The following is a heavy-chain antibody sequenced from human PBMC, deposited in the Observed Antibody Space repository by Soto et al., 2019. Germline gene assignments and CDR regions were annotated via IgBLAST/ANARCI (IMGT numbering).Heavy chain of an antibody. J-gene: IGHJ6*02. V-gene: IGHV3-53*01. D-gene: IGHD3-10*01. CDR1: GFTVSSNY. CDR3: ARAGSHLALGMDV. CDR2: VYSGGST. Sequence: GGSLRLSCAASGFTVSSNYMSWVRQAPGKVLEWVSVVYSGGSTYYADSVKGRFTISRDNSKNTLYLQMNSLRAEDTAVHYCARAGSHLALGMDVWGQGTTVPVSS.